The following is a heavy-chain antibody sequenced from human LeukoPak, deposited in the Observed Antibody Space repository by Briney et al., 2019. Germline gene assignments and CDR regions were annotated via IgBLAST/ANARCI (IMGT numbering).Heavy chain of an antibody. CDR3: AREGNYYDSSGYSSPPFYYYYYMDV. D-gene: IGHD3-22*01. CDR2: IYYSGST. Sequence: SETLSLTCTVSGGSLSSSSYYWGWIRQPPGKGLEWIVSIYYSGSTNDNPSLKSRVTISVDTSKNQFSLKLSSVTAADTAVYYCAREGNYYDSSGYSSPPFYYYYYMDVWGKGTTVTVSS. V-gene: IGHV4-39*07. J-gene: IGHJ6*03. CDR1: GGSLSSSSYY.